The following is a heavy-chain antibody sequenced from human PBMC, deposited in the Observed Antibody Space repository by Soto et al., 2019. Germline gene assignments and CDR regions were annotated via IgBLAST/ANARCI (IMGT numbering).Heavy chain of an antibody. V-gene: IGHV3-23*01. CDR3: AKGNCSSTSCRAAPGGY. CDR2: ISGSGGST. D-gene: IGHD2-2*01. J-gene: IGHJ4*02. Sequence: PGGSLRLSCAASGFTFSSYAMSWVRQAPGKGLEWVSAISGSGGSTYYADSVKGRFTISRDNSKNTLYLQMNSLRAEDTAVYYCAKGNCSSTSCRAAPGGYWGQGTLVTVSS. CDR1: GFTFSSYA.